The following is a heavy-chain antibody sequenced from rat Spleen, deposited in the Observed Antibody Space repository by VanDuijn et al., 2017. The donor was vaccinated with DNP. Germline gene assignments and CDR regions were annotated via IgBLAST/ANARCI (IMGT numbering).Heavy chain of an antibody. CDR2: ISYDGTSD. J-gene: IGHJ3*01. CDR3: AARYSSSWFAY. D-gene: IGHD1-2*01. Sequence: EVQLVESGGGLVQPGRSLKLSCAASGFTFSDYNMVWVRQVPKQGLEWVATISYDGTSDYYRDSVQGRFTISRDNAKSTLYLQMDSLRSEDMATYYCAARYSSSWFAYWGQGTLVTVSS. CDR1: GFTFSDYN. V-gene: IGHV5-7*01.